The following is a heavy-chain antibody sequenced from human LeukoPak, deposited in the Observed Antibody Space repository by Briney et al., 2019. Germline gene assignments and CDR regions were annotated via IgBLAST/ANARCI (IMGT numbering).Heavy chain of an antibody. CDR3: ARAPTYYYDSSGYPVIDY. D-gene: IGHD3-22*01. Sequence: ASVKVSCKASGYTFTSYDINWVRQATGQGLEWMGWMSPNSGNTGYAQKFQGRVTMTRNTSISTAYMELGSLRSEDTAVYYCARAPTYYYDSSGYPVIDYWGQGTLVTVSS. V-gene: IGHV1-8*01. CDR1: GYTFTSYD. CDR2: MSPNSGNT. J-gene: IGHJ4*02.